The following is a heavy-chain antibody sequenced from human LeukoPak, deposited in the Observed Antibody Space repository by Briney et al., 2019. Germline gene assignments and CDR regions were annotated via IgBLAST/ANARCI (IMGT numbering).Heavy chain of an antibody. J-gene: IGHJ6*03. V-gene: IGHV1-2*02. CDR3: ARDCGSTTGTTIYYYYYYMDV. Sequence: ASVKVSCKASGYTFTSYYMHWVRQAPGQGLEWMGWINPNSGGTNYAQKFQGRVTMTRDTSICTAYMELSRLTSDDTAVYYCARDCGSTTGTTIYYYYYYMDVWGKGTTVTISS. D-gene: IGHD1-1*01. CDR1: GYTFTSYY. CDR2: INPNSGGT.